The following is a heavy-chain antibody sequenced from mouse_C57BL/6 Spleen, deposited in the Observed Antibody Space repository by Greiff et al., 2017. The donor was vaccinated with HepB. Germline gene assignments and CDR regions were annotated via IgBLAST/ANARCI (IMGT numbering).Heavy chain of an antibody. CDR3: ARSGDGYDGAWFAY. Sequence: VQVVESGPELVKPGASVKISCKASGYSFTSYYIHWVKQRPGQGLEWIGWIYPGSGNTKYNEKFKGKATLTADTSSSTAYMQLSSLTSEDSAVYYCARSGDGYDGAWFAYWGQGTLVTVSA. CDR1: GYSFTSYY. D-gene: IGHD2-2*01. CDR2: IYPGSGNT. J-gene: IGHJ3*01. V-gene: IGHV1-66*01.